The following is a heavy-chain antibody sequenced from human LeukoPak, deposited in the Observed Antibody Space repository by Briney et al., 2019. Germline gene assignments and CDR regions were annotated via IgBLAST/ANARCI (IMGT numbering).Heavy chain of an antibody. V-gene: IGHV3-11*01. CDR1: GFTFSDYY. Sequence: GGSLRLSCAASGFTFSDYYMSWIRQAPGKGLEWVSYISSSGSDINYADSVKGRFTISRDNAKNSLYLQMNSLGVEDTAVYYCARVCQAAAGPVDYWGQGTLVTVSS. D-gene: IGHD6-13*01. J-gene: IGHJ4*02. CDR3: ARVCQAAAGPVDY. CDR2: ISSSGSDI.